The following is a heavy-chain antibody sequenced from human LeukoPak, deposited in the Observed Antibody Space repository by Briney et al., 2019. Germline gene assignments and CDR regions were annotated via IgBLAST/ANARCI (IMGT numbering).Heavy chain of an antibody. D-gene: IGHD3-22*01. V-gene: IGHV3-30*02. CDR1: GFTFSSYG. CDR2: IRYDGSNK. Sequence: GGSLRLSCAASGFTFSSYGMHWVRQAPGKGLEWVAFIRYDGSNKYYADSVKGRFTISRDNSKNTLYLQMNSLRAEDTAVYYCAKSRSHDRWGDGSGYYYFDYWGQGTLVTVSS. J-gene: IGHJ4*02. CDR3: AKSRSHDRWGDGSGYYYFDY.